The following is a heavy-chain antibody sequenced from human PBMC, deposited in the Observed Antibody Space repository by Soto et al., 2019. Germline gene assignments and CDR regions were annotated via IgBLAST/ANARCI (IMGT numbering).Heavy chain of an antibody. D-gene: IGHD2-2*01. CDR2: LGGNGFTT. J-gene: IGHJ6*03. Sequence: EVQLLESGGGLVQPGGSLRLSCVVSGFTFGSYAMSWVRQAPEKGPECVAILGGNGFTTYYADSVKGRFTISGDKSKSTLFLQMNSLRADDTGVYYCATALRPSLNFFYYMDVWGRGTSVTVSS. CDR3: ATALRPSLNFFYYMDV. CDR1: GFTFGSYA. V-gene: IGHV3-23*01.